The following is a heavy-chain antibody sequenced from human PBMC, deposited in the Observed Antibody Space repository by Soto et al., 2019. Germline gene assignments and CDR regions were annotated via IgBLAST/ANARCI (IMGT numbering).Heavy chain of an antibody. V-gene: IGHV1-3*01. D-gene: IGHD5-12*01. CDR2: INAGNGNT. CDR3: ARVYVQGYETGGYYYYYMDV. CDR1: GYTFTSYA. Sequence: ASVKVSCKASGYTFTSYAMHWVRQAPGQRLEWMGWINAGNGNTKYSQKFQGRVTITRDTSASTAYMELSSLRSEDTAVYYCARVYVQGYETGGYYYYYMDVWGKGTTVTVSS. J-gene: IGHJ6*03.